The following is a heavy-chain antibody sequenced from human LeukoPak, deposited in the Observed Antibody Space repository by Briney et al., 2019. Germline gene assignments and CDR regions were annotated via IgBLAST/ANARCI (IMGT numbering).Heavy chain of an antibody. D-gene: IGHD6-13*01. CDR1: GGSISSYY. V-gene: IGHV4-59*08. J-gene: IGHJ4*02. CDR2: IYYSGST. CDR3: ARRGRIAAAKGSGYFDY. Sequence: SETLSLTCTVSGGSISSYYWSWIRQPPGKGLEWIGYIYYSGSTNYNPSLKSRVTISVDPSKTQFSLKLSSVTAADTAVYYCARRGRIAAAKGSGYFDYWGQGTLVTVSS.